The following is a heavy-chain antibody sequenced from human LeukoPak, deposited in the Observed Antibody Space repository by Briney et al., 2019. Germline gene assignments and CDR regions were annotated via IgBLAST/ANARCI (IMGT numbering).Heavy chain of an antibody. CDR3: ARRSSGNWYFDL. J-gene: IGHJ2*01. V-gene: IGHV4-59*08. Sequence: SETLSLTCTVPGGSISTYYWSWIRLPPGNGLEWVGYMYESGSTNDNPSLNSPVTISVDTSKNQFTLRLSPVTAEDTAVYYCARRSSGNWYFDLWGRGTLVTVSS. CDR2: MYESGST. D-gene: IGHD1-14*01. CDR1: GGSISTYY.